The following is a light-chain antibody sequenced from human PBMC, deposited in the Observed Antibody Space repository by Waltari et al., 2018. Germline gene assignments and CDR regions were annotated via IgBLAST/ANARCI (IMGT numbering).Light chain of an antibody. CDR1: SHNIGNYY. CDR3: ATWDNSLSDVV. V-gene: IGLV1-51*01. Sequence: QSVLTQPPPVSAAPGQKVTISCSVSSHNIGNYYAPWYHQLPGAAPKLLIYDNNKRPSGIPDRFAASKSGTSATLGITGLQIGDEADYYCATWDNSLSDVVFGGGTKLTVL. J-gene: IGLJ2*01. CDR2: DNN.